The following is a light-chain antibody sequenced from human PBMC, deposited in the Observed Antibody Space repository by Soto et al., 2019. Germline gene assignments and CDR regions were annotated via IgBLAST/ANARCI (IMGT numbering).Light chain of an antibody. CDR3: QQYGSSPT. V-gene: IGKV3-20*01. Sequence: ENVLTQSPGTLSLSPGDRATLSCRASQSVSSNLAWYQQKPGQAPRLLIYGASSRATGIPDRFSGSGSGTDFTLTISRLEPEDFAVYYCQQYGSSPTFGQGTKVDIK. CDR2: GAS. J-gene: IGKJ1*01. CDR1: QSVSSN.